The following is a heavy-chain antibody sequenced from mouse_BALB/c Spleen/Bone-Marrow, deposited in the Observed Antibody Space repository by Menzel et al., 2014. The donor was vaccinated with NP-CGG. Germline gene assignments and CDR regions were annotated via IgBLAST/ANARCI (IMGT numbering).Heavy chain of an antibody. D-gene: IGHD1-1*01. J-gene: IGHJ1*01. CDR1: GYTFSSYY. Sequence: QVQLQQSGAELVKPGASVKLSSKASGYTFSSYYMYWVKQRPGQGLEWIGEINPSNGGTKFNGKFKSKATLTVDKSSSTAYMQLSSLTSEDSAVYYCTRSNYGYWYFDVWGAGTTVTVSS. V-gene: IGHV1S81*02. CDR2: INPSNGGT. CDR3: TRSNYGYWYFDV.